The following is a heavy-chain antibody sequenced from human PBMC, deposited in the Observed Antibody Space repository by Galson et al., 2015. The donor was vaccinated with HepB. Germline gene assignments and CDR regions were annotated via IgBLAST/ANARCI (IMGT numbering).Heavy chain of an antibody. Sequence: SLRLSCAASGFTFSSYGMHWVRQAPGKGLEWVALISYDGSNKYYLDSLKGRFSISRDNSKNTLYLQMNSLRVEDTAVYFCAKDLRFLEWLSPFDFWGQGTLVTVSP. J-gene: IGHJ4*02. CDR2: ISYDGSNK. D-gene: IGHD3-3*01. CDR3: AKDLRFLEWLSPFDF. CDR1: GFTFSSYG. V-gene: IGHV3-30*18.